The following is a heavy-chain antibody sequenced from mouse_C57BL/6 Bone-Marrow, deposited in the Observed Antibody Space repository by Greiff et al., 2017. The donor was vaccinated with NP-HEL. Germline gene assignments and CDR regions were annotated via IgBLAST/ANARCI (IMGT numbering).Heavy chain of an antibody. J-gene: IGHJ2*01. CDR2: ISSGGSYT. CDR3: ARHLLHFDY. D-gene: IGHD2-1*01. Sequence: EVQGVESGGDLVKPGGSLKLSCAASGFTFSSYGMSWVRQTPDKRLEWVATISSGGSYTYYPDSVKGRFTISIDNAKNTLYLQMSSLKSEDTAMYYCARHLLHFDYWGQGTTLTVSS. V-gene: IGHV5-6*01. CDR1: GFTFSSYG.